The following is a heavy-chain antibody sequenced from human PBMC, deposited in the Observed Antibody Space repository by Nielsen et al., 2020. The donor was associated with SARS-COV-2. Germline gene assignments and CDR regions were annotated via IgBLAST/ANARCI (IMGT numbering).Heavy chain of an antibody. CDR1: GESVISGHFY. V-gene: IGHV4-61*01. Sequence: SETLSLTCNVSGESVISGHFYWSWIRQSPGKGLEWIGYIYHTGITNYNPSLKSRVTISIDTSRNQFYLNVRSVTAADTAIYYCARDFWELSLYRSVFDIWGQGTTVTVSS. J-gene: IGHJ3*02. D-gene: IGHD3-16*01. CDR2: IYHTGIT. CDR3: ARDFWELSLYRSVFDI.